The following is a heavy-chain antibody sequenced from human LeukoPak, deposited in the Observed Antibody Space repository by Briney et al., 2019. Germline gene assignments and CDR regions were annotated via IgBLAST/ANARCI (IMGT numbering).Heavy chain of an antibody. CDR3: ARSTTTFDD. V-gene: IGHV4-59*01. J-gene: IGHJ4*02. Sequence: LETLSLTCTVSGGSISSYYWSWIRQPPGQGLEWIGYISDTGNTNYSPSLKSRVTISLDTSKNQFSLKLSSVTTADTAVYYCARSTTTFDDWGQGTLVTVSS. D-gene: IGHD4-11*01. CDR2: ISDTGNT. CDR1: GGSISSYY.